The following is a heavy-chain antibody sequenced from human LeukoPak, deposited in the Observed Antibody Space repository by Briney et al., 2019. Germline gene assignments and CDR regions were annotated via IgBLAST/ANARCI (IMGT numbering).Heavy chain of an antibody. J-gene: IGHJ6*02. Sequence: ASVKVSCKASGYTFTGYYMHWVRQAPGQGLEWMGWISAYNGNTNYAQKLQGRVTMTTDTSTSTAYMELRSLRSDDTAVYYCARGYSSGWTYYYYYGMDVWGQGTTVTVSS. CDR2: ISAYNGNT. CDR1: GYTFTGYY. V-gene: IGHV1-18*04. D-gene: IGHD6-19*01. CDR3: ARGYSSGWTYYYYYGMDV.